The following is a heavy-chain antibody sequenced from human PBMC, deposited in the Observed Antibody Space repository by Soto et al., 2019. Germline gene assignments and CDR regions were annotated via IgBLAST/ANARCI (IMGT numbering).Heavy chain of an antibody. CDR3: AAYDSEGYFDY. D-gene: IGHD3-9*01. J-gene: IGHJ4*02. V-gene: IGHV4-59*03. Sequence: ASETLSLTCSVFGDSITNFHWSWIRQPPGKGLEWIGYVYFSGSTKYNPSLKSRVIMSIDTSKNEFSLKLTSVTAADSAAYFCAAYDSEGYFDYWGQGALVTVS. CDR2: VYFSGST. CDR1: GDSITNFH.